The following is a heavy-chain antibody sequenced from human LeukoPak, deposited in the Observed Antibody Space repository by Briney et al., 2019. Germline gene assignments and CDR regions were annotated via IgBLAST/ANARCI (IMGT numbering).Heavy chain of an antibody. D-gene: IGHD6-19*01. CDR2: ITSSGAYI. CDR3: ARGGVAVAGLFDY. CDR1: GYTFSNYN. Sequence: GASVKVSCKASGYTFSNYNMNWVRQTPGKGLEWVSSITSSGAYIYYADSVKGRFTISRDNAKNSLSLQMNSLRAEDTAVYYCARGGVAVAGLFDYWGQGTLVTVSS. V-gene: IGHV3-21*01. J-gene: IGHJ4*02.